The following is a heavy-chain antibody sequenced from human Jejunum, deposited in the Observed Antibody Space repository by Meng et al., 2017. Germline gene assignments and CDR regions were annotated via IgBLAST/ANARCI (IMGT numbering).Heavy chain of an antibody. V-gene: IGHV3-21*01. CDR1: GFSFSGSS. CDR3: ATSPPPYGGYTSYYFDY. J-gene: IGHJ4*02. CDR2: ISSSSSYK. Sequence: GGSLRLSCEASGFSFSGSSMNWVRQAPGKGLEWVSSISSSSSYKYYADSMKGRFTISRDNAKNSLYLQMNSLRGEDTAVHYCATSPPPYGGYTSYYFDYWGQGTLVTVSS. D-gene: IGHD5-12*01.